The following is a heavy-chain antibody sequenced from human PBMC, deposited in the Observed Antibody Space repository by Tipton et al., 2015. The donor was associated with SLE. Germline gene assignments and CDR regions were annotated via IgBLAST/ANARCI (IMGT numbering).Heavy chain of an antibody. CDR1: GDSISSSSYY. J-gene: IGHJ1*01. Sequence: TLSLTCTVSGDSISSSSYYWGWIRQPPGKGLEWIGTMSYSGSTYYNPSLKSRVTISMDTSQNQFSLNLISVTAADTAVYYCARGNWEYFQHWGQGTLVTVSS. CDR3: ARGNWEYFQH. CDR2: MSYSGST. V-gene: IGHV4-39*07.